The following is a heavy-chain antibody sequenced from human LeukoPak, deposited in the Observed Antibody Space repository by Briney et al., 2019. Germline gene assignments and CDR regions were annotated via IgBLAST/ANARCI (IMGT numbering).Heavy chain of an antibody. Sequence: GGSLRLSCAASGFTVSDNYMSWVRQAPGKGLEWVSVMYSGGDTYYADSVKGRFTFSRDISKNTLYLQMNGLRTEDTATYYCARGAPQVPAAGVLASWGQGTLVTVSS. J-gene: IGHJ5*02. D-gene: IGHD6-13*01. CDR3: ARGAPQVPAAGVLAS. V-gene: IGHV3-53*01. CDR2: MYSGGDT. CDR1: GFTVSDNY.